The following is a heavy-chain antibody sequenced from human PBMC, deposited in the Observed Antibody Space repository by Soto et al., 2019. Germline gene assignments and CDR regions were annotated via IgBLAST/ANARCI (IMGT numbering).Heavy chain of an antibody. V-gene: IGHV3-30-3*01. J-gene: IGHJ3*02. D-gene: IGHD3-22*01. CDR1: GFTFSSYA. CDR2: ISYDGSNK. Sequence: GGSLRLSCAASGFTFSSYAMHWVRQAPGKGLEWVAVISYDGSNKYYADSVKGRFTISRDNSKNTLYLQMNSLRAEDTAVYYCARAGVGDSSGYYFGDAFDIWGQGTMVTVSS. CDR3: ARAGVGDSSGYYFGDAFDI.